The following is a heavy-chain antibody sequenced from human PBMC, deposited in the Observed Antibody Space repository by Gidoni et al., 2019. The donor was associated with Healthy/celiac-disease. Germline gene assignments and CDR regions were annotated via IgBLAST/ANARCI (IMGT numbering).Heavy chain of an antibody. D-gene: IGHD3-10*01. J-gene: IGHJ4*02. V-gene: IGHV3-30*04. CDR3: AREGGTMATHYFDY. CDR2: ISYDGSNK. Sequence: QVQLVESGGGVVQPGRSLRLSCAASGFTFSSYAMHWVRQAPGKGLEWVAVISYDGSNKYYADSVKGRFTISRDNSKNTLYLQMNSLRAEDTAVYYCAREGGTMATHYFDYWGQGTLVTVSS. CDR1: GFTFSSYA.